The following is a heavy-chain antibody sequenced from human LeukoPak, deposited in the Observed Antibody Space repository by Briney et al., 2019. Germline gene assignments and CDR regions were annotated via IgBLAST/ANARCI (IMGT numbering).Heavy chain of an antibody. D-gene: IGHD3-22*01. CDR2: ISAYNGNT. CDR1: GYTFTSCG. J-gene: IGHJ5*02. CDR3: ARDYYDSSGYNWFDP. V-gene: IGHV1-18*01. Sequence: GASEKVPCKASGYTFTSCGISWVRQAPGKGLEWMEWISAYNGNTNYAQKLQGRVTMTTDTSTSTAYMELRSLRSDHTAVYYCARDYYDSSGYNWFDPWGQGTLVTVSS.